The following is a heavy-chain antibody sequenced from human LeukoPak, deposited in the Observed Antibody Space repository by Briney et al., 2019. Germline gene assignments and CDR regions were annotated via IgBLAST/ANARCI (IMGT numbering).Heavy chain of an antibody. V-gene: IGHV4-39*07. D-gene: IGHD6-6*01. CDR2: IHYTGNT. CDR1: GGSITSNTFY. Sequence: SETLSLTCTVSGGSITSNTFYWAWIRQPPGRGLEWIGTIHYTGNTYYNPSLNSRVTTSVDTSKNQFSLKLTSVTAADTAVYYCARGLSNSGPFDYWGQGALVTVSS. J-gene: IGHJ4*02. CDR3: ARGLSNSGPFDY.